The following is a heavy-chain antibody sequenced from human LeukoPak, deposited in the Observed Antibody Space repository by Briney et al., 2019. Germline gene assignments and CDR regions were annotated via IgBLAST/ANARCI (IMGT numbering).Heavy chain of an antibody. Sequence: ASVRVSCKASGGTFIIYTITWVRQAPGQGLEWMGRIIPIFGTANYAQKFQGRVTITADKSTSTAYMELSSLSSEDTAVYYCAAWFYYGSGTYYNRDSWGQGTLVTVSS. D-gene: IGHD3-10*01. J-gene: IGHJ4*02. CDR1: GGTFIIYT. CDR2: IIPIFGTA. V-gene: IGHV1-69*08. CDR3: AAWFYYGSGTYYNRDS.